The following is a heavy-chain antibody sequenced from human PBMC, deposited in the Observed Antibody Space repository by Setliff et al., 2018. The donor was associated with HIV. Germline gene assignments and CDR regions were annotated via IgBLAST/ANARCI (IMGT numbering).Heavy chain of an antibody. CDR1: GFTFSSYA. CDR2: LSGSGGST. Sequence: PGGSLRLSCAASGFTFSSYAMSWVRQAPGKGLEWVSSLSGSGGSTYYADSVKGRFTISRDNAKNSLYLQMNSLRAEDMALYYCAKGRYSSSWYYFDYWGQGTLVTVSS. CDR3: AKGRYSSSWYYFDY. V-gene: IGHV3-23*01. J-gene: IGHJ4*02. D-gene: IGHD6-13*01.